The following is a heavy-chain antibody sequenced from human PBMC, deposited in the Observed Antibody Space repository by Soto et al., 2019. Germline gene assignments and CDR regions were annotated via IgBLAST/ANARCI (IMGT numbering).Heavy chain of an antibody. CDR1: GYTFRNYG. CDR2: ISAYNGDT. CDR3: ARDGRQFVPNAEIFEI. D-gene: IGHD6-6*01. J-gene: IGHJ3*02. Sequence: QVQLLQSGPEVKKPGASVKLSCKASGYTFRNYGINWVRQAPGQGLGWMGWISAYNGDTNYAQNFQGRVTLSTDTPTSTAYLELRSLKSDDTAMYYCARDGRQFVPNAEIFEIWGQGTTVIVSS. V-gene: IGHV1-18*01.